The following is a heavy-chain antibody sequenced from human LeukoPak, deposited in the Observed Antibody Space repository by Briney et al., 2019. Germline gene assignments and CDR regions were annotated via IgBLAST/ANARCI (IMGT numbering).Heavy chain of an antibody. CDR3: ARGLPYSSGY. CDR2: IIPIFGTA. D-gene: IGHD6-19*01. V-gene: IGHV1-69*05. CDR1: GGTFSSYA. J-gene: IGHJ4*02. Sequence: GASVKVSCKASGGTFSSYAISWVRQAPGQGLEWMGGIIPIFGTANYAQKFQGRVTMTRNTSISTAYMELSSLRSGDTAVYYCARGLPYSSGYWGQGTLVTVSS.